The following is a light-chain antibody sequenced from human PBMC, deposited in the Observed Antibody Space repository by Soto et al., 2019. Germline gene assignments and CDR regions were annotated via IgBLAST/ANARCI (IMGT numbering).Light chain of an antibody. CDR3: SSFTSTSTYV. J-gene: IGLJ1*01. V-gene: IGLV1-44*01. CDR2: NNN. CDR1: SSNIGSNT. Sequence: QSVLTQPRSASGTPGQRVTISCSGSSSNIGSNTVNWYQQLPGTAPKLLISNNNQRPSGVPDRFSGSKSGTSASLAISGLQSEDEADYYCSSFTSTSTYVFGTGTKLTVL.